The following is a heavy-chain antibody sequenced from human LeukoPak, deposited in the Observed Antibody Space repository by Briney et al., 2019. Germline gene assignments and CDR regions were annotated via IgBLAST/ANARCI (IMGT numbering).Heavy chain of an antibody. J-gene: IGHJ4*02. CDR1: GGSISSYD. CDR3: ARDSYSSGSYYFDY. V-gene: IGHV4-59*01. CDR2: IYYSGST. Sequence: PSETLSLTCTVSGGSISSYDWTWIRQPPGKGLEWIGYIYYSGSTNYNPSLKSRVTISVDTSKNQFSLKLSSVTAADTAVYYCARDSYSSGSYYFDYWGQGTLVTVSS. D-gene: IGHD6-19*01.